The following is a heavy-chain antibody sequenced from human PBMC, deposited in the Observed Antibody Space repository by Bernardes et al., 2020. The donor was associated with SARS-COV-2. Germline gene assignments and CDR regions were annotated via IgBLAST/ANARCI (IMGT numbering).Heavy chain of an antibody. Sequence: GSLRLSCAASGFTFSSYAMSWVRQAPGKGLEWVSLISGSGGSTYYADSVKGRFTISRDNSKNTLYLQMNSLRAEDTAVYYCAKHGNGGDSGSFSYYYYTMDVWGQGTTVTVSS. D-gene: IGHD2-21*02. CDR2: ISGSGGST. V-gene: IGHV3-23*01. CDR3: AKHGNGGDSGSFSYYYYTMDV. CDR1: GFTFSSYA. J-gene: IGHJ6*02.